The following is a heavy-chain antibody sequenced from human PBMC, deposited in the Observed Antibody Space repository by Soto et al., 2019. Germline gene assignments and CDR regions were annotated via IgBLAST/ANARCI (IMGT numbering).Heavy chain of an antibody. CDR3: AKDMYTTYGAVDC. D-gene: IGHD2-2*02. CDR1: GFTFSSHA. V-gene: IGHV3-23*01. CDR2: IIHTGGST. J-gene: IGHJ4*02. Sequence: EVQLLESGGGLVQPGGSLRLSCAASGFTFSSHAMSWVRQAPGKGLEWVSTIIHTGGSTYFADSVKGRFTISRDNSKNTLYLKMNSLRAEDTALYYCAKDMYTTYGAVDCWGQGTLVTVSS.